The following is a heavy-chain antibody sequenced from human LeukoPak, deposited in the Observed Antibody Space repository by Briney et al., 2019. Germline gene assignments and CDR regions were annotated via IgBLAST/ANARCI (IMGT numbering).Heavy chain of an antibody. CDR2: TSGSGGST. CDR3: AKVNYSSVWYYFDY. Sequence: SGGSLRLSCAASRFTFSSYAMSWVRQAPGKGLEWVSATSGSGGSTYYADSVKGRFTISRDNSKDTLYLQMNSLRAEDTAVYYCAKVNYSSVWYYFDYWGQGTLVTVSS. J-gene: IGHJ4*02. V-gene: IGHV3-23*01. CDR1: RFTFSSYA. D-gene: IGHD6-19*01.